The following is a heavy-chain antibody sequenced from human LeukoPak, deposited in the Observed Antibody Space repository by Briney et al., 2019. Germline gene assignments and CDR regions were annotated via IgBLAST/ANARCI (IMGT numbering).Heavy chain of an antibody. D-gene: IGHD2-15*01. CDR3: TRGYCSGGGCSGFHNWFDP. J-gene: IGHJ5*02. V-gene: IGHV3-15*01. Sequence: PGGSLRLSCAASGLTLYNVRMSWVRQAPGKGLEWVGRIKSNIDGGTTDYAAPVNGRFSISRDDSKNTLYLQMNSLKTEDTAIYYCTRGYCSGGGCSGFHNWFDPWGQGTLVTVSS. CDR2: IKSNIDGGTT. CDR1: GLTLYNVR.